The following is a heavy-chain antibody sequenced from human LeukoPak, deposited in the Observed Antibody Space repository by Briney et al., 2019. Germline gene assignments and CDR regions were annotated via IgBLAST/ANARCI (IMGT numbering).Heavy chain of an antibody. J-gene: IGHJ4*02. CDR1: GFTFSTYA. CDR3: ARGGSGSYYGVYFDY. V-gene: IGHV3-30*03. CDR2: ISYDGSNK. D-gene: IGHD3-10*01. Sequence: PGGSLRLSCAPSGFTFSTYAMHWVRQAPGKGLEWVAVISYDGSNKYYADSVKGRFTISRDSSKNTLYLQMNSLRAEDTAVYYCARGGSGSYYGVYFDYWGQGTLVTVSS.